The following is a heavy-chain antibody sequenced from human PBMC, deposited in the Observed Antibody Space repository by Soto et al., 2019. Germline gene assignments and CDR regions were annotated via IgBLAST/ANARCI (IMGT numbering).Heavy chain of an antibody. J-gene: IGHJ4*02. CDR3: AKDRYSGTYPTDFDY. CDR2: ISYDGGNE. D-gene: IGHD1-26*01. V-gene: IGHV3-30*18. CDR1: GFTFSSYG. Sequence: GGSLRLSCAGSGFTFSSYGIHWVRQAPGKGLEWVALISYDGGNEKYTESVKDRFTISRDDSHNVAYLQMSSLRTEDTAMYYCAKDRYSGTYPTDFDYWGQGSLVTSP.